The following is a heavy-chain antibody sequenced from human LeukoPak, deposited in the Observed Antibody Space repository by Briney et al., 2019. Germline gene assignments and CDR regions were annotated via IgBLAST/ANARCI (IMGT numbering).Heavy chain of an antibody. Sequence: ASVKVSCKASGYTFSSFYMHWVRQAPGQGPEWMAIINPSGDRTTYAQKFQGRVNMTTDTSTSTFYMDLSSLRSDDTAVYYCARPARTNWFYYYGMDVWGPGTTVTVSS. J-gene: IGHJ6*02. CDR1: GYTFSSFY. CDR3: ARPARTNWFYYYGMDV. V-gene: IGHV1-46*01. D-gene: IGHD1-1*01. CDR2: INPSGDRT.